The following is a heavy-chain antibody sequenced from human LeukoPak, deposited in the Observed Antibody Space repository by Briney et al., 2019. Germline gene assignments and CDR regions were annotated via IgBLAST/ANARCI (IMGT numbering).Heavy chain of an antibody. J-gene: IGHJ4*02. CDR1: VFTFSIYI. V-gene: IGHV3-33*01. CDR3: ARGNKWLRQNFDY. CDR2: IWYDGSNK. Sequence: PGGSLRLSCAASVFTFSIYIMHWVCQAPGKGRGSVAVIWYDGSNKYYADTVKGRFTISRDNSKNTLYLQMNSLRAEDTAVYYCARGNKWLRQNFDYWSQGTLVTVSS. D-gene: IGHD5-12*01.